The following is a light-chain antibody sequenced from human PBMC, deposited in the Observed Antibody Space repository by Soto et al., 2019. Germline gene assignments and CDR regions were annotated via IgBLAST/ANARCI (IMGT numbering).Light chain of an antibody. CDR2: GAS. CDR1: HSVGTS. J-gene: IGKJ4*01. V-gene: IGKV1-39*01. Sequence: QMTQSPSSLSASVGDRVTITCRASHSVGTSLNWYQQTPGKAPRLLIFGASGLQSGVPTRFSRSGSGTDVTLTNSSLQPEDFATYFCQQSYGSPTFGGGTRVEIK. CDR3: QQSYGSPT.